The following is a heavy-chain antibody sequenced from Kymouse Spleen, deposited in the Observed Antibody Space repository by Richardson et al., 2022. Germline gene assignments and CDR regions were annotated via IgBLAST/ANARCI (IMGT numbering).Heavy chain of an antibody. V-gene: IGHV4-31*03. CDR1: GGSISSGGYY. D-gene: IGHD2-8*01. CDR2: IYYSGST. J-gene: IGHJ6*02. CDR3: ARDLEYCTNGVCSRMDV. Sequence: QVQLQESGPGLVKPSQTLSLTCTVSGGSISSGGYYWSWIRQHPGKGLEWIGYIYYSGSTYYNPSLKSRVTISVDTSKNQFSLKLSSVTAADTAVYYCARDLEYCTNGVCSRMDVWGQGTTVTVSS.